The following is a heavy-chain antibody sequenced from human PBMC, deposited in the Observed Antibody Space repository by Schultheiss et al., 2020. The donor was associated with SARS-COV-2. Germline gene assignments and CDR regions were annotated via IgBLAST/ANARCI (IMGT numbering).Heavy chain of an antibody. Sequence: SETLSLTCTVSGGSISSGDYYWSWIRQPPGKGLEWIGYIYYSGSTYYNPSLKSRVTISVDTSKNQFSLKLSSVTAADTAVYYCARVGMFGELFWYFDYWGQGTLVTVSS. J-gene: IGHJ4*02. V-gene: IGHV4-30-4*01. D-gene: IGHD3-10*02. CDR1: GGSISSGDYY. CDR2: IYYSGST. CDR3: ARVGMFGELFWYFDY.